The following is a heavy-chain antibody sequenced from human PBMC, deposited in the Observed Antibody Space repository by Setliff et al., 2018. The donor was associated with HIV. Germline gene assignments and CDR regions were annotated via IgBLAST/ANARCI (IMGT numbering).Heavy chain of an antibody. CDR3: ARHNTGYSYGHDYYYYMDV. CDR2: HYYSGST. CDR1: GGSISSSSYY. Sequence: SETLSLTCTVSGGSISSSSYYWGWSRQPPGKGLEWIGSHYYSGSTYYNPSLKSRVTISVDTSKNQFSLKLSSVTAADTAVYYCARHNTGYSYGHDYYYYMDVWGKGTTVTVSS. D-gene: IGHD5-18*01. V-gene: IGHV4-39*01. J-gene: IGHJ6*03.